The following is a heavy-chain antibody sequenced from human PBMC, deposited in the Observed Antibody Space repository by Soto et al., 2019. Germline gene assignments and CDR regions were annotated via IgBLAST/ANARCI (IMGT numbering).Heavy chain of an antibody. CDR1: GFSFSSYA. J-gene: IGHJ5*02. V-gene: IGHV3-30-3*01. CDR3: ARDMYSSDYFVKWFEP. CDR2: ISHDGINK. Sequence: QVRLVESGGGVVQPGSSLRLSCKASGFSFSSYAMYWFRQPQGKGLEWVAVISHDGINKHYADSVKGRVTVSRDNSNHSLDLQLNSLRGEDTAMYYCARDMYSSDYFVKWFEPWGQGTLVTVSS. D-gene: IGHD6-19*01.